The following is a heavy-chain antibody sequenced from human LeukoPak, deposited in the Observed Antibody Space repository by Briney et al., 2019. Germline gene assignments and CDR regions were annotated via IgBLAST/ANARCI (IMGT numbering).Heavy chain of an antibody. V-gene: IGHV4-59*08. D-gene: IGHD3-22*01. CDR2: IYYSGST. CDR1: GDSMSGYY. Sequence: ASETLSLTCSVSGDSMSGYYWSWIRQPPGKGLEWIGYIYYSGSTNYNPSLKSRVTISVDTSKNQFSLKLSSVTAADTAVYYCARPYASGYYHDAFDIWGQGTMVTVSS. J-gene: IGHJ3*02. CDR3: ARPYASGYYHDAFDI.